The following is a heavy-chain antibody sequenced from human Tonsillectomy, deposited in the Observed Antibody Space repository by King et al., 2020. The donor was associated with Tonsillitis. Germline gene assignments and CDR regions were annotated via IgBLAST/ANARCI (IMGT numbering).Heavy chain of an antibody. Sequence: DVQLVESGGDLVQPGGSLRLSCAASGFTFSSFAMSWVRQAPGKGLEWVSTISGTGGDTYYAASVKGRFTISRDNSKNTLSLQMISLRAEDTAVYYCAKDLPDGSGWYRDFFDYWGQGTLVTVSS. CDR3: AKDLPDGSGWYRDFFDY. V-gene: IGHV3-23*04. CDR2: ISGTGGDT. CDR1: GFTFSSFA. D-gene: IGHD6-19*01. J-gene: IGHJ4*02.